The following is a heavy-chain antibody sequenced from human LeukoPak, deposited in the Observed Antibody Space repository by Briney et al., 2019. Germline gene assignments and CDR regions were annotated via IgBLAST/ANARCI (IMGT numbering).Heavy chain of an antibody. CDR1: GGSISSYY. V-gene: IGHV4-59*01. CDR2: IYYSGST. J-gene: IGHJ6*03. D-gene: IGHD5-18*01. CDR3: ARSFSYSYGYSYYYYMDV. Sequence: SETLSLTCTVSGGSISSYYWSWIRQPPGKGLEWIGYIYYSGSTNYNPSLKSRVTISVDTSKNQFSLKLSSVTAADTAVYYCARSFSYSYGYSYYYYMDVWGKGTTVTVSS.